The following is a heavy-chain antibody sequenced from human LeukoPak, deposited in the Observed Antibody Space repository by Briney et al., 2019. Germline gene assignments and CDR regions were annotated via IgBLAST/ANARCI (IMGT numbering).Heavy chain of an antibody. Sequence: GGSLRLSCATSGFTFSNYAMSWVRQAPGKGLEWVSIISDSAVGTYYTDSVKGRFTISRDNSKNTLYLQMNSLRPEDTAVYYCARDWGRRYSXGWYGXFDYWXQGTLVTVSS. J-gene: IGHJ4*02. CDR2: ISDSAVGT. D-gene: IGHD6-19*01. V-gene: IGHV3-23*01. CDR3: ARDWGRRYSXGWYGXFDY. CDR1: GFTFSNYA.